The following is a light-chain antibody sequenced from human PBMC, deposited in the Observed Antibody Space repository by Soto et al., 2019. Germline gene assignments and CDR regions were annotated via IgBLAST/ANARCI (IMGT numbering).Light chain of an antibody. CDR1: QNINNW. J-gene: IGKJ1*01. V-gene: IGKV1-5*01. Sequence: DIQITQSPSTLSGSVVERVTITCRASQNINNWIAWYQQKPGKAPKLLIYDASSLQGGVPSRFSGSGSGTDFTLTISCLQSEDFATYYCQQYYSFPWTFGQGTKVDIK. CDR2: DAS. CDR3: QQYYSFPWT.